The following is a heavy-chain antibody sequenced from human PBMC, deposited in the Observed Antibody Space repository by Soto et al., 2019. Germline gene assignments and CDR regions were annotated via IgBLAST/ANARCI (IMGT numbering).Heavy chain of an antibody. CDR3: AKDRDIVVVVAAFDY. V-gene: IGHV3-30*18. Sequence: QVQLVESGGGVVQPGRSLRLSCAASGFTFSSYGMHWVRQAPGKGLEWVAVISYDGSNKYYADSVKGRFTISRDNSKNTLYLQMNSLRAEETAVYYCAKDRDIVVVVAAFDYWGQGTLVTGSS. J-gene: IGHJ4*02. D-gene: IGHD2-15*01. CDR1: GFTFSSYG. CDR2: ISYDGSNK.